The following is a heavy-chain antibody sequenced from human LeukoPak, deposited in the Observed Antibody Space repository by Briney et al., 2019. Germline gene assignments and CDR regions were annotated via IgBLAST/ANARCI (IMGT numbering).Heavy chain of an antibody. J-gene: IGHJ4*02. D-gene: IGHD2-15*01. Sequence: SETLSLTCTVSGGSISNYYWSWSRQPPGKGLEGIGYIYNSESTSYNPSLKSRVTISVDTSKNQLSLKLNSVTAADTAVYYCTRAVGGSGLYWGQGILVIVSS. CDR3: TRAVGGSGLY. CDR2: IYNSEST. V-gene: IGHV4-59*01. CDR1: GGSISNYY.